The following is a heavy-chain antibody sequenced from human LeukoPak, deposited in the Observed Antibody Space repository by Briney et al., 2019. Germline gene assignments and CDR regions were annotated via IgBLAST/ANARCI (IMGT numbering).Heavy chain of an antibody. D-gene: IGHD1-14*01. CDR2: IDTSGSSI. Sequence: GGSLRLSCAASGFTFSNYWMHWVRQAPGKGLVWVSYIDTSGSSIYYADSVKGRFTISRDNAKNSLYLQMNSLRADDTAVYYCARWYGAFDHWGQGTRVTVSS. V-gene: IGHV3-48*04. CDR3: ARWYGAFDH. CDR1: GFTFSNYW. J-gene: IGHJ4*02.